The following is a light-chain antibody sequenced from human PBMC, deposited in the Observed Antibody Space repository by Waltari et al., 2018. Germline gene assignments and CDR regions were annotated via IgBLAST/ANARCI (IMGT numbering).Light chain of an antibody. V-gene: IGLV10-54*01. CDR1: NNHAGYNL. CDR2: TNK. CDR3: PAWDIRISAWL. J-gene: IGLJ3*02. Sequence: TQPPVFATRVRPTPTLTYPANNNHAGYNLAPWLQQHHGKPPKLLFYTNKNRPSGISQRFSASKSDSTASLTITGLQTEDEADYYCPAWDIRISAWLFGGGTKLTVL.